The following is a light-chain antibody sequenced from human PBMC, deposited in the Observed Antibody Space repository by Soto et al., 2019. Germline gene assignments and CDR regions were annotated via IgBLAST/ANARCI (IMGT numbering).Light chain of an antibody. CDR3: ATWDDSLHAWV. Sequence: QSVLTQPPSVSGTPGQRVTISCSGSTSNIGSNTVSWHQQVPGTAPKLLIYSNNKRPSGVPDRITGSTSGTAASLAISGLQSDDEAEYYCATWDDSLHAWVFGGGTKVTVL. CDR2: SNN. V-gene: IGLV1-44*01. CDR1: TSNIGSNT. J-gene: IGLJ3*02.